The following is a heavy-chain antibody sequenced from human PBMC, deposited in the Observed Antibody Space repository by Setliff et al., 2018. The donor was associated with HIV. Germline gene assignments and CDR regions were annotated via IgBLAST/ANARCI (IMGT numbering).Heavy chain of an antibody. J-gene: IGHJ3*02. CDR1: GGTFRTYG. CDR2: IVPVLNRA. CDR3: ARGHSHGYGYSGSYGPFDI. Sequence: SVKVSCKASGGTFRTYGVSWVRLAPGQGLEWMGGIVPVLNRADYAQRFHGRVTITADESTSTAYMELNSLRSEDTAVYYCARGHSHGYGYSGSYGPFDIWGQGTMVTVSS. D-gene: IGHD1-26*01. V-gene: IGHV1-69*10.